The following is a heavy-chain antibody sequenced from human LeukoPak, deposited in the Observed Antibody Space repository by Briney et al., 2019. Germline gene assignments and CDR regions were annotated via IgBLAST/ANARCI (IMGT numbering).Heavy chain of an antibody. CDR3: ARGEGGYDGAPYLAWFDP. J-gene: IGHJ5*02. Sequence: SQTLSLTCTVSGGSISSGDYYWSWIRQPPGKGLEWIGYIYYSGSTNYNPSLKSRVSISLDTSKNHFSLKLSSVTAADTAVYYCARGEGGYDGAPYLAWFDPWGQGTLVTVSS. V-gene: IGHV4-61*03. CDR1: GGSISSGDYY. D-gene: IGHD5-12*01. CDR2: IYYSGST.